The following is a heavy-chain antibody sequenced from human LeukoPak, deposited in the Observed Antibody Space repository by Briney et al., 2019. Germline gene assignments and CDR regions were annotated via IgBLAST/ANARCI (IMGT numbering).Heavy chain of an antibody. D-gene: IGHD5-18*01. CDR2: IYYSGST. Sequence: SETLSLTCTVSGDSITSGDNFWSWIRQPPGKALEWIGYIYYSGSTYYNPSLKSRVTLSVDTSKNQFSLKLSSVTAADTAVYYCAREQYGQLWLEDRYFDYWGQGTLVTASS. CDR1: GDSITSGDNF. CDR3: AREQYGQLWLEDRYFDY. J-gene: IGHJ4*02. V-gene: IGHV4-30-4*01.